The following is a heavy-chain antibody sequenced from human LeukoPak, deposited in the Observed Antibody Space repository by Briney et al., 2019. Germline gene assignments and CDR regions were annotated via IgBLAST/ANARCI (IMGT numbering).Heavy chain of an antibody. Sequence: PGGSLRLSCAASGFTFSNAWMSWVRQAPGKGLEWVGRIKSKTDGGTTDYAAPVKGRFTISRDDSKNTLYLQMNSLKTEDTAVYYCTTDLIAVAVGYYFDYWGQGTLVTVSS. CDR1: GFTFSNAW. CDR3: TTDLIAVAVGYYFDY. J-gene: IGHJ4*02. CDR2: IKSKTDGGTT. D-gene: IGHD6-19*01. V-gene: IGHV3-15*01.